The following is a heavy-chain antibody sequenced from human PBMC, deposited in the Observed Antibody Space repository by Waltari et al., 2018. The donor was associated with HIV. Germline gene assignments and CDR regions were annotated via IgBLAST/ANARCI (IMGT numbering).Heavy chain of an antibody. V-gene: IGHV4-39*01. CDR3: ARHDYGDYVYFDY. CDR1: RGSISSSSYY. J-gene: IGHJ4*02. D-gene: IGHD4-17*01. Sequence: QLQLQESGPGLVKPSETLSLTCTVSRGSISSSSYYWGWIGQPPGKGLEWIGGIYYSGSNYYNPSLKSRVTISIDTSKNQFSLKLSSVTAADTAVYYCARHDYGDYVYFDYWGQGTLVTVSS. CDR2: IYYSGSN.